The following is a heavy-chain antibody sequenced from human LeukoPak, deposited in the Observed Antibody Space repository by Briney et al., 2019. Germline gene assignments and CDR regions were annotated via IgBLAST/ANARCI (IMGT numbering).Heavy chain of an antibody. CDR1: GGSISSSSYY. CDR3: ARHAQEYSSSYYLDY. Sequence: SETLSLTCTVSGGSISSSSYYWGWIRQPPGKGLEWIGSIYYSGSTYYNPSLKSRVTISVDTSKNQFSLKLSSVTAADTAVYYCARHAQEYSSSYYLDYWGQGTLVTVSS. D-gene: IGHD6-6*01. J-gene: IGHJ4*02. V-gene: IGHV4-39*01. CDR2: IYYSGST.